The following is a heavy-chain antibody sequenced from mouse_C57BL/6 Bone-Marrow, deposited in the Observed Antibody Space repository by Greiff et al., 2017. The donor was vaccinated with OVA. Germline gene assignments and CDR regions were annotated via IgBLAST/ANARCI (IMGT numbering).Heavy chain of an antibody. CDR2: INPNNGGT. Sequence: EVQLQQSGPELVKPGASVKISCKASGYTFTDYYMNWVKQSHGKSLEWIGDINPNNGGTSYNQKFKGKATLTVDKSSSTAYMELRSLTSEDSAVYYSTRPKRGNAETWFAYWGQGTLVTVSA. J-gene: IGHJ3*01. CDR3: TRPKRGNAETWFAY. V-gene: IGHV1-26*01. CDR1: GYTFTDYY.